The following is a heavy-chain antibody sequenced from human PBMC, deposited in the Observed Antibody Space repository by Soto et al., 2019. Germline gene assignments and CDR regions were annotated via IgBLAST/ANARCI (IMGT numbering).Heavy chain of an antibody. J-gene: IGHJ6*02. D-gene: IGHD3-9*01. CDR3: ARETYYDLLTGPPYFYYYGMDV. CDR2: IGPTGGST. Sequence: EVQLLDSGGGLVQPGGSLRLSCAASGFAFSTYAMSWVRQAPGKGLEWVSAIGPTGGSTYYADSVQGRFTISRDNSKNTLYLQMNRLRGEDAAVYYCARETYYDLLTGPPYFYYYGMDVWGQGTTVTVSS. CDR1: GFAFSTYA. V-gene: IGHV3-23*01.